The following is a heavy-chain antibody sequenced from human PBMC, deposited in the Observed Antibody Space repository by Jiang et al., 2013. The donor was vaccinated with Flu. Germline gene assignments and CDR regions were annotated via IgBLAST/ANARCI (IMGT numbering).Heavy chain of an antibody. CDR1: GGSISSSSYY. V-gene: IGHV4-39*01. CDR3: ARMYSYGHPDYFDY. J-gene: IGHJ4*02. CDR2: IYYSGST. Sequence: PGLVKPSETLSLTCTVSGGSISSSSYYWGWIRQPPGKGLEWIGSIYYSGSTYYNPSLKSRVTISVDTSKNQFSLKLSSVTAADTAVYYCARMYSYGHPDYFDYWGQGTLVTVSS. D-gene: IGHD5-18*01.